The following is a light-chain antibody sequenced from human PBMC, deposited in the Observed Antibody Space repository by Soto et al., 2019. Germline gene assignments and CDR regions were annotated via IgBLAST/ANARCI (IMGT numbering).Light chain of an antibody. CDR3: CSYAGTYTGV. CDR2: DVS. V-gene: IGLV2-11*01. J-gene: IGLJ1*01. CDR1: SSDVGRYSY. Sequence: QSSLPNPRSVSGSPGQSVSISCTGTSSDVGRYSYVSWYQQHPGKAPKLMIYDVSERPSGVPDRFSGSKSGNTASLTISGLQAEDEADYYCCSYAGTYTGVFGTGTRSPS.